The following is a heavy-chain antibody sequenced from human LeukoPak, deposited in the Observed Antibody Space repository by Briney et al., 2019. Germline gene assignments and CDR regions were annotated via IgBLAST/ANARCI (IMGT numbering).Heavy chain of an antibody. CDR2: IKEEGSEK. Sequence: GVLRLSCGASRFTFSNYWMSWVRQAPGKGLEWVANIKEEGSEKDYVDSVKGRFTISRDNAKNSLYLQMSNLRAEDTAVYFCARGGGLDVWGQGATVTVSS. J-gene: IGHJ6*02. V-gene: IGHV3-7*03. CDR3: ARGGGLDV. D-gene: IGHD3-16*01. CDR1: RFTFSNYW.